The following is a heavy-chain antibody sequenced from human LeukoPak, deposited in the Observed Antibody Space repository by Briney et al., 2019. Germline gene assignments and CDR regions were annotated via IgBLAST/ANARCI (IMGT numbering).Heavy chain of an antibody. CDR2: ISYDGSNK. J-gene: IGHJ3*02. Sequence: GGSLRLSCAASGFTFSSYAFNWVRQAPGKGLEWVAVISYDGSNKYYADSVKGRFTISRDDSKNTLYLQMNSLRAEDTAVYYCANLVGGGGNSVRGLAFDIWGQGTKVSVSS. CDR1: GFTFSSYA. D-gene: IGHD4-23*01. V-gene: IGHV3-30*18. CDR3: ANLVGGGGNSVRGLAFDI.